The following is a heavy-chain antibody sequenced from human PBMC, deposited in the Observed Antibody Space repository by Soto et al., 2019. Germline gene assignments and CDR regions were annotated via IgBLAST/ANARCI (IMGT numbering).Heavy chain of an antibody. J-gene: IGHJ4*02. CDR1: GVSIGSHDW. D-gene: IGHD5-18*01. V-gene: IGHV4-4*02. CDR3: ATRDTGRVY. CDR2: SHQSGNT. Sequence: QVQLQESGPGLVKPSGTLSLTCAVSGVSIGSHDWWTWVRQPPGKGLEWIGESHQSGNTNYNSSLESRGTISLDKSKNHFYLQLISVTVADTAVYYCATRDTGRVYWGQGTLVTVSS.